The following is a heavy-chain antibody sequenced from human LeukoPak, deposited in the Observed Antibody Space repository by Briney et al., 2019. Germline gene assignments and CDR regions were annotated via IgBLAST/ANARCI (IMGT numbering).Heavy chain of an antibody. CDR1: GGSISSGGYS. D-gene: IGHD3-9*01. J-gene: IGHJ4*02. CDR2: IYHSGST. V-gene: IGHV4-30-2*01. CDR3: ARVGLRYFDWSSPPYYFDY. Sequence: SQTLSHTCAVSGGSISSGGYSWSWIRQPPGKGLEWIGYIYHSGSTYYNPSLKSRVTISVDRSKNQFSLKLSSVTAADTAVYYCARVGLRYFDWSSPPYYFDYWGQGTLVTVSS.